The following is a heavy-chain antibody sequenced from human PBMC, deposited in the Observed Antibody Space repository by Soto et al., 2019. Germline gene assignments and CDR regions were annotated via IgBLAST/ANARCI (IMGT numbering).Heavy chain of an antibody. CDR3: ARGATFSSSWYSSWFDP. V-gene: IGHV1-2*04. D-gene: IGHD6-13*01. CDR2: INPNSGGT. J-gene: IGHJ5*02. Sequence: GASVTVSCKASGYTFTGYYMHWVRQAPGQGLEWMGWINPNSGGTNYAQKFQGWVTMTRDTSISTAYMELSRLRSDDTAVYYCARGATFSSSWYSSWFDPWGQGTLVTVSS. CDR1: GYTFTGYY.